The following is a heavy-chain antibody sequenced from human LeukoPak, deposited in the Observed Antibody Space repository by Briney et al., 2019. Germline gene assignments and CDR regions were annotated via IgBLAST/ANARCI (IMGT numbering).Heavy chain of an antibody. CDR3: ARVPVIEVAATDWFDP. J-gene: IGHJ5*02. V-gene: IGHV4-59*01. CDR1: GGSISSYY. D-gene: IGHD2-15*01. Sequence: SETLSLTCTVSGGSISSYYWSWIRQPLGKGLEWIGYIYYSGSTNYNPSLKSRVTISVDTSKNQFSLKLSSVTAADTAVYYCARVPVIEVAATDWFDPWGQGTLVTVSS. CDR2: IYYSGST.